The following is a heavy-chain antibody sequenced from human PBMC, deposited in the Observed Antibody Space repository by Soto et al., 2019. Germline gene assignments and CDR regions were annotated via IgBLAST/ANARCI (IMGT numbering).Heavy chain of an antibody. V-gene: IGHV3-23*01. CDR3: AKGQSGWLLLPSDY. CDR2: ISGSGGST. Sequence: AGGSLRLSCAASGFTFSSYAMSWVRQAPGKGLEWVSAISGSGGSTYYADSVKGRFTISRDNSKNTLYLQMNSLRAEDTAVYYCAKGQSGWLLLPSDYWGQGTLVTVYS. J-gene: IGHJ4*02. CDR1: GFTFSSYA. D-gene: IGHD3-22*01.